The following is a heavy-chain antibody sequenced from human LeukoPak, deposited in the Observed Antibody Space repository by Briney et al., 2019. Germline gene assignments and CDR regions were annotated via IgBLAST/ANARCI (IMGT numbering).Heavy chain of an antibody. D-gene: IGHD1-26*01. CDR3: SSDRSGSYDGLDV. J-gene: IGHJ6*02. Sequence: LTELLERRARQAPEKGIEWMGGVDPEDGKTIYAQMFQGRVTMTEDTSIHTAYMELRSLRSEDTAIYYCSSDRSGSYDGLDVWGQGATVIVSS. V-gene: IGHV1-24*01. CDR1: LTELL. CDR2: VDPEDGKT.